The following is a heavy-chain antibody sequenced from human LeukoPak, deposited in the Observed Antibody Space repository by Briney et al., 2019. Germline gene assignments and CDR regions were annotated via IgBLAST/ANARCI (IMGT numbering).Heavy chain of an antibody. CDR3: ARSLYGVNTWFDY. D-gene: IGHD4/OR15-4a*01. V-gene: IGHV5-51*01. Sequence: GESLTISCKASSYTFTSYWIGWVRQLPGKGLELMGIIYPGDSDTRYSPSFQGQVTISADKSISTAYLQWSSLKASDTAMYYCARSLYGVNTWFDYWGQGTLVTVSS. CDR1: SYTFTSYW. CDR2: IYPGDSDT. J-gene: IGHJ4*02.